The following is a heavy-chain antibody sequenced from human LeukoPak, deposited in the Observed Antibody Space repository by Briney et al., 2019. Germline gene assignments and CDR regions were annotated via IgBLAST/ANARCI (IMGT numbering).Heavy chain of an antibody. D-gene: IGHD2-15*01. V-gene: IGHV4-4*07. J-gene: IGHJ4*02. CDR1: GASINSHY. CDR3: ARALNPLPGTYYFDY. Sequence: SQTLSLTCTVSGASINSHYWSWIRQPAGKGLEWIGRIYISGSTNYNSSLQSRVTMSVDTSKNQFSLKLSSVTAADTAVYYCARALNPLPGTYYFDYWGQGTLVTVSS. CDR2: IYISGST.